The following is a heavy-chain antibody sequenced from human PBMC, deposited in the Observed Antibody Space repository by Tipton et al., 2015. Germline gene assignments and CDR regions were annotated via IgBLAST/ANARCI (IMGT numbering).Heavy chain of an antibody. CDR1: GGSIRSYY. CDR2: IYYSGST. Sequence: TLSLTCTVSGGSIRSYYWNWVRQSPGKGLEWIGYIYYSGSTNYNPSLKSRLTISVDTSKNQFSLKLSSVTAADTAVYYCAKSTYCGGDCSPDNDAFDIWGQGTMVTVSS. J-gene: IGHJ3*02. CDR3: AKSTYCGGDCSPDNDAFDI. V-gene: IGHV4-59*01. D-gene: IGHD2-21*02.